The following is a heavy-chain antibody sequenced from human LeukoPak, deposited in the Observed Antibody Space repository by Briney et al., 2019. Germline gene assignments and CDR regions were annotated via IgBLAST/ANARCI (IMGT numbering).Heavy chain of an antibody. Sequence: SETLSLTCTVSGASISSYYWSWIRQPPAKGVEWIGYIHYSEGTRYNPSLKSRVTISVDTSKNQFSLNLSSVTAADTAVYYCARQYYYYSIDSWGQGTLVTVSS. D-gene: IGHD3-22*01. CDR2: IHYSEGT. CDR3: ARQYYYYSIDS. J-gene: IGHJ4*02. V-gene: IGHV4-59*08. CDR1: GASISSYY.